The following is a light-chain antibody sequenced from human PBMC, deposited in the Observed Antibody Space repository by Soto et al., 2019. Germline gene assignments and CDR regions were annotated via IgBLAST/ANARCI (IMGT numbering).Light chain of an antibody. Sequence: QSALTQPPSVSAAPGQKVTISCSRTSFNIGRNYVSWYQLLPGTAPKLLIFDNNKRPSGIPDRFSGSKSGTSATLGITGLQTGDEADYYCGTWDSSLSAWVFGGGTKLTVL. J-gene: IGLJ3*02. CDR3: GTWDSSLSAWV. V-gene: IGLV1-51*01. CDR1: SFNIGRNY. CDR2: DNN.